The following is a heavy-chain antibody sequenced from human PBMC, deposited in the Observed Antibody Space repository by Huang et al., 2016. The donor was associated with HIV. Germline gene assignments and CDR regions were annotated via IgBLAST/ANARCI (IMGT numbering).Heavy chain of an antibody. V-gene: IGHV3-30*04. Sequence: QVQLVESGGGVVQPGRSLRLSCLASGFTFENYAMHWVRQASGKGLEWVAVISYDENNKSYADSVKGRFTISRDNFKNTFYLEMNRLRLEDTAVYYCATGYCSGGSCPLDYWGQGTLVTVHS. J-gene: IGHJ4*02. CDR3: ATGYCSGGSCPLDY. CDR1: GFTFENYA. CDR2: ISYDENNK. D-gene: IGHD2-15*01.